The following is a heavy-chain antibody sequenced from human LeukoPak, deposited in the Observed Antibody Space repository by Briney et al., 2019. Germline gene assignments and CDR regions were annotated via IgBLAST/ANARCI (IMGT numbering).Heavy chain of an antibody. J-gene: IGHJ6*03. V-gene: IGHV4-59*01. D-gene: IGHD3-10*01. Sequence: SETLSLTCTVSGGSISSYYWSWIRQPPGKGLEWIGYIYYSGSTNYNPSLKSRVTISVDTSKNQFSLKLSSVTAADTAVYYCARDGRYYGSGTGYYYYMDVWGKGTTVTVSS. CDR3: ARDGRYYGSGTGYYYYMDV. CDR2: IYYSGST. CDR1: GGSISSYY.